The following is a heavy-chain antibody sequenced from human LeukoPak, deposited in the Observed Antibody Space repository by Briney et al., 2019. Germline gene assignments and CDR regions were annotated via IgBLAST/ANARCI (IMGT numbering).Heavy chain of an antibody. V-gene: IGHV3-23*01. D-gene: IGHD3-22*01. CDR3: AKGAIYYDSSGYYYGYYFDY. CDR1: GFTFSSYA. CDR2: ISGGGGST. J-gene: IGHJ4*02. Sequence: PGGSLRLSCAASGFTFSSYAMSWVRQAPGKGREWVSAISGGGGSTYYADSVKGRFTISRDNSKNTLYLQMNSLRAEDTAVYYCAKGAIYYDSSGYYYGYYFDYWGQGTLVTVSS.